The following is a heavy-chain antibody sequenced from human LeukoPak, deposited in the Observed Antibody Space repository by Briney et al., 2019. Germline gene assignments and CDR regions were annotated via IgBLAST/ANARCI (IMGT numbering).Heavy chain of an antibody. V-gene: IGHV1-24*01. CDR1: GGTFSSYA. J-gene: IGHJ3*02. Sequence: ASVKVSCKASGGTFSSYAISWVRQAPRKGLEWMGGFDPEDGETIYAQKFQGRVTMTEDTSTDTAYMELSSLRSEDTAVYYCATDQGSHDAFDIWGQGTMVTVSS. CDR3: ATDQGSHDAFDI. CDR2: FDPEDGET. D-gene: IGHD2-15*01.